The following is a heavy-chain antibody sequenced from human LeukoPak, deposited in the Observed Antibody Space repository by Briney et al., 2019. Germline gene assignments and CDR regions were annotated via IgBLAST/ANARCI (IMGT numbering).Heavy chain of an antibody. V-gene: IGHV4-30-4*01. J-gene: IGHJ4*02. CDR1: GGSISSGGYY. CDR2: IYYSGNS. CDR3: ARAGYGSGSYYISFDY. D-gene: IGHD3-10*01. Sequence: SETLSLTCTVSGGSISSGGYYWSWIRQPPGTGLEWLGYIYYSGNSYYTPSLKSRLTISVDTSKNQFSLKLSSVTAADTAVYYCARAGYGSGSYYISFDYWGQGTLVTVSS.